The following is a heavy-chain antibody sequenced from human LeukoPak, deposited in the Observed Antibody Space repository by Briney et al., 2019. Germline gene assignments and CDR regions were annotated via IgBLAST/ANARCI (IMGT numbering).Heavy chain of an antibody. CDR3: ARDALITMIVVGPIDY. Sequence: PGGSLRLSCAASGFTFSSYAMRWVRQAPGKGLEWVAVISYDGSNKYYADSVKGRFTISRDNSKNTLYLQMNSLRAEDTAVYYCARDALITMIVVGPIDYWGQGTLVTVSS. D-gene: IGHD3-22*01. V-gene: IGHV3-30-3*01. J-gene: IGHJ4*02. CDR2: ISYDGSNK. CDR1: GFTFSSYA.